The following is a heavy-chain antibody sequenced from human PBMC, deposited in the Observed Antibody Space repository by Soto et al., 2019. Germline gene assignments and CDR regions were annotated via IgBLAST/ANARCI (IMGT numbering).Heavy chain of an antibody. J-gene: IGHJ4*02. CDR1: GGSISSYY. Sequence: SETLSLTCTVSGGSISSYYWSWIRQPPGKGLEWIGYIYYSGSTNYNPSLKSRVTISVDTSKDQFSLKLSSVTAADTAVYYCARAAGRWLQFFDYWGQGTLVTVSS. V-gene: IGHV4-59*01. D-gene: IGHD5-12*01. CDR3: ARAAGRWLQFFDY. CDR2: IYYSGST.